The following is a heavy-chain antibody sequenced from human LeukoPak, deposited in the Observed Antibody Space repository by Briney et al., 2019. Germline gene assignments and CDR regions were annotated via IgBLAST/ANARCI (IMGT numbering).Heavy chain of an antibody. D-gene: IGHD6-13*01. CDR2: ISGSGGST. J-gene: IGHJ4*02. CDR1: GFTFSSYA. Sequence: GGSLRLSCAASGFTFSSYAMSWVRQAPGKGLEWVSAISGSGGSTHYADSVKGRFTISRDNSKNTLYLQMNSLRAEDTAVYYCANSAGIAAAGYYFDYWGQGTLVTVSS. V-gene: IGHV3-23*01. CDR3: ANSAGIAAAGYYFDY.